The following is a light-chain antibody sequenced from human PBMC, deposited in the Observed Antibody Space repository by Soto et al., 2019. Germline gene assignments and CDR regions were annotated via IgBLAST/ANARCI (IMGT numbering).Light chain of an antibody. Sequence: EIVMTQSPATLSVSPGERATLSCRASQSVSSNLAWYQQKPGQATRLLIYGASTRATGIPASFTGSGSGTEFNLNMSSLQSEDFAVYYCQQYNNWPPWTFGQGTKVEIK. J-gene: IGKJ1*01. CDR3: QQYNNWPPWT. CDR2: GAS. CDR1: QSVSSN. V-gene: IGKV3-15*01.